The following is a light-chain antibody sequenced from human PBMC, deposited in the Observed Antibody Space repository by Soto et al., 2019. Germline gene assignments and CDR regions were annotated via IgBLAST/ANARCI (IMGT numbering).Light chain of an antibody. CDR1: LRVASD. CDR3: QQYLNSPRT. Sequence: VLTQSPGTLSLSPGEGATLSCRASLRVASDLAWYLQKPGQPPRLLIYDASIRATGIPDRISGSGSERDFTLTISRLEPEDAAVYYCQQYLNSPRTFGQGTKVDIK. J-gene: IGKJ1*01. CDR2: DAS. V-gene: IGKV3-20*01.